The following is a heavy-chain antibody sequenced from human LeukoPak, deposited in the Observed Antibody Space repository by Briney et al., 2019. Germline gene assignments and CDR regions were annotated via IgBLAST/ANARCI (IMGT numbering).Heavy chain of an antibody. CDR1: GYTFTSYD. V-gene: IGHV1-8*01. J-gene: IGHJ6*03. CDR2: MNPNSGNT. CDR3: ARRELRYYYYYMDV. D-gene: IGHD3-9*01. Sequence: ASVKVSCKASGYTFTSYDINWVRQATGQGLEWMGLMNPNSGNTGYAQKFQGRVTMTRNTSISTAYKELSSLRSEDTAVYYCARRELRYYYYYMDVWGKGTTVTVSS.